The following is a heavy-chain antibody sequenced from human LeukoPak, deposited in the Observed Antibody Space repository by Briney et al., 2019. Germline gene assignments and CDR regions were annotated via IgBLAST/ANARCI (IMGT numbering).Heavy chain of an antibody. CDR3: AKGGLREIRHPYGDYVSH. CDR1: GGTFSSYG. CDR2: ISAYNGNT. V-gene: IGHV1-18*01. D-gene: IGHD4-17*01. J-gene: IGHJ4*02. Sequence: ASVKVSCKASGGTFSSYGINWVRQAPGQGLEWMGWISAYNGNTNHAQKLQGRLSMTTDRTTNTAHMELRSPRSGDTAVYFCAKGGLREIRHPYGDYVSHWGQGTLVTVSS.